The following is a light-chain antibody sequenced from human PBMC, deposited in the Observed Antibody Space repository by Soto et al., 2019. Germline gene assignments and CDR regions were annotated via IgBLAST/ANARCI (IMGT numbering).Light chain of an antibody. CDR3: QQYNNWWT. Sequence: EIVMTQSPATLSVSPGERATLSCRASQSVSSNFAWYQQKPGQAPRLLIYGASTRATGIPARFSGSGSGTEFTLTISRLQSEDFAVYYCQQYNNWWTFGQGTKVEIK. J-gene: IGKJ1*01. V-gene: IGKV3-15*01. CDR1: QSVSSN. CDR2: GAS.